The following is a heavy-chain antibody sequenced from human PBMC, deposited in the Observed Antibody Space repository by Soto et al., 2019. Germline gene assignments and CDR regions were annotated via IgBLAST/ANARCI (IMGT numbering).Heavy chain of an antibody. CDR3: ARSRYSASQGDS. Sequence: EVQLVESGGDLVQPGGSLRLSCAASGFTFSSYWMHWVRQAPGKGPVWVSRVSTDGSVTQYADSVKGRFSISRDNAKNTVYLQMNSLRLDDTAGYYCARSRYSASQGDSWGQGTLVTVSP. CDR1: GFTFSSYW. D-gene: IGHD5-12*01. J-gene: IGHJ5*01. CDR2: VSTDGSVT. V-gene: IGHV3-74*01.